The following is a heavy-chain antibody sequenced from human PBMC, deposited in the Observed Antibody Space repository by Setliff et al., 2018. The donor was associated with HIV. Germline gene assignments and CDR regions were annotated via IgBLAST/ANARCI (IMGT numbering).Heavy chain of an antibody. CDR2: VYYTGST. Sequence: SETLSLTCSISGGFISSYYWTWIRQAPGKGLEWIGHVYYTGSTNYNPSVKSRVTISVDTSKNQFSLKLSSVTAADTAVYYCASGRLRNLDYWGQGTLVTVSS. CDR3: ASGRLRNLDY. CDR1: GGFISSYY. D-gene: IGHD5-12*01. J-gene: IGHJ4*02. V-gene: IGHV4-59*01.